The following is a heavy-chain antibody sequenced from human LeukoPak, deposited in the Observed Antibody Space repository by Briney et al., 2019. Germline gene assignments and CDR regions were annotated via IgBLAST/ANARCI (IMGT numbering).Heavy chain of an antibody. V-gene: IGHV3-23*01. CDR3: AKGEQLVQFPFDY. CDR2: ISGSGGST. CDR1: GFTSSSYA. J-gene: IGHJ4*02. Sequence: GGSLRLSCAASGFTSSSYAMSWVRQAPGKGLEWVSAISGSGGSTYYADSVKGRFTISRDNSKNTLYLQMNSLRAEDTAVYYCAKGEQLVQFPFDYWGQGTLVTVSS. D-gene: IGHD6-13*01.